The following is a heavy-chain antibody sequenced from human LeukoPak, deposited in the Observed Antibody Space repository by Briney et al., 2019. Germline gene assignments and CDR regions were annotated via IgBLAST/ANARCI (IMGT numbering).Heavy chain of an antibody. CDR1: GFSFSSYA. D-gene: IGHD3-22*01. Sequence: GGSLRLSCAASGFSFSSYAMHWVRQAPGKGLEWVAVISYDGGSKYYADSVKGRFTISRDNSKNTLYLQMNSLSAEDTAVYYCASSYYDSSGYSTIGDYWGQGTLVTVSS. CDR3: ASSYYDSSGYSTIGDY. CDR2: ISYDGGSK. V-gene: IGHV3-30*04. J-gene: IGHJ4*02.